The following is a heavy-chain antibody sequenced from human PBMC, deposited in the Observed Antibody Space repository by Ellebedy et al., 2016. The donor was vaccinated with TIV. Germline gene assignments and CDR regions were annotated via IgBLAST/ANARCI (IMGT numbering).Heavy chain of an antibody. CDR2: IWFHGSTK. Sequence: GESLKISCAASGFTFSNYGMHWVRQAPGKGLEWVAIIWFHGSTKYYTDSVKGRFTISRDNSNNTLYLQMNNLRAEDTAIYYCVRDTPLTRFDYWGQGTLVTVSS. CDR1: GFTFSNYG. CDR3: VRDTPLTRFDY. J-gene: IGHJ4*02. D-gene: IGHD2-15*01. V-gene: IGHV3-33*01.